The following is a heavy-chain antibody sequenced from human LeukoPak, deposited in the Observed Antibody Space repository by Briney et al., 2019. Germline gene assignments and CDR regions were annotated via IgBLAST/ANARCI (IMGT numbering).Heavy chain of an antibody. J-gene: IGHJ4*02. CDR1: GYSFTSYW. D-gene: IGHD3-22*01. Sequence: GESLKISCKASGYSFTSYWIGWVRQMPGKGLEWMGIIYPGDSDTRYSPSFQGQVTISADKSISIAYLQWSSLKASDSALYYCARNHASSGYSFPYWGQPSLVTVSS. CDR2: IYPGDSDT. CDR3: ARNHASSGYSFPY. V-gene: IGHV5-51*01.